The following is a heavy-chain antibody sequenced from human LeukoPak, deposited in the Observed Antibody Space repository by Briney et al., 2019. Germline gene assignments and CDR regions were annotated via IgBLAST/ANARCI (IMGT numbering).Heavy chain of an antibody. J-gene: IGHJ4*02. CDR2: IYYSGST. D-gene: IGHD5-24*01. V-gene: IGHV4-59*01. Sequence: SETLSLTCTVSGGSISSYYWSWIRQPPEKGLEWIGYIYYSGSTNYNPSLKSRVAISVDTSKNQFSLKLSSVTAADTAVYYCANSRDGYNPDWGQGTLVTVSS. CDR3: ANSRDGYNPD. CDR1: GGSISSYY.